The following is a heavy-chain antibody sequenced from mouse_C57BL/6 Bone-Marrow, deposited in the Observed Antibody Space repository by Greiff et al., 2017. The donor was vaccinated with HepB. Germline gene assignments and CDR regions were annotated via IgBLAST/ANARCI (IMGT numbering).Heavy chain of an antibody. Sequence: VHLVESGPGLVQPSQSLSITCTVSGFSLTSYGVHWVRQSPGKGLEWLGVIWSGGSTDYNAAFISRLSISKDNSKSQVFFKMNSLQADDTAIYYCAIHDGYYEVMDYWGQGTSVTVSS. CDR2: IWSGGST. V-gene: IGHV2-2*01. CDR1: GFSLTSYG. J-gene: IGHJ4*01. CDR3: AIHDGYYEVMDY. D-gene: IGHD2-3*01.